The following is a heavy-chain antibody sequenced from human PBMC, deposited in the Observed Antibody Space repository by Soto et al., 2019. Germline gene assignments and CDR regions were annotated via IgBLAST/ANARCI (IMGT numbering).Heavy chain of an antibody. V-gene: IGHV1-18*01. CDR1: GYSFTNYG. J-gene: IGHJ6*03. CDR3: ARERGVAPPVAGNTHYYYYMDV. D-gene: IGHD6-19*01. CDR2: ISGFNGNT. Sequence: QDQLVQSGAEVKKPGASVTVSCKASGYSFTNYGITWVQQAPGQGLEWMGWISGFNGNTHYAQKLQGRVTMTTDASTSTAYMKLRSLGSDDTAVYYCARERGVAPPVAGNTHYYYYMDVWGKGTTVTVSS.